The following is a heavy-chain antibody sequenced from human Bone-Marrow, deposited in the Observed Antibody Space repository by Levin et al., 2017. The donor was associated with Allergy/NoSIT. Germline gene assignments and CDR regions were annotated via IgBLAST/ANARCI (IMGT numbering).Heavy chain of an antibody. CDR2: IIPIFGTA. D-gene: IGHD5-18*01. V-gene: IGHV1-69*06. CDR3: ARAEENADTAMGGGYYYYYMDV. Sequence: GGSLRLSCKASGGTFSSYAISWVRQAPGQGLEWMGGIIPIFGTANYAQKFQGRVTITADKSTSTAYMELSSLRSEDTAVYYCARAEENADTAMGGGYYYYYMDVWGKGTTVTVSS. J-gene: IGHJ6*03. CDR1: GGTFSSYA.